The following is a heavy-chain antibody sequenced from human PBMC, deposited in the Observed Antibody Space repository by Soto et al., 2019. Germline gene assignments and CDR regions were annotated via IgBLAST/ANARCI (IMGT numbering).Heavy chain of an antibody. J-gene: IGHJ4*02. CDR3: ARVEWFGDQALDY. D-gene: IGHD3-10*01. CDR2: IYYSGST. V-gene: IGHV4-31*03. Sequence: SETLSLTCTVSCGSISSGGYYWSWIRQHPGKGLEWIGYIYYSGSTYYNPSLESRVTISVDTSKNQFSLKLSSVTAADTAVYYCARVEWFGDQALDYWGQGTLVTVS. CDR1: CGSISSGGYY.